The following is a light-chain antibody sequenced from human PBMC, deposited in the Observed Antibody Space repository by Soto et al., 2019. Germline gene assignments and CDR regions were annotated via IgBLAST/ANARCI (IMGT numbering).Light chain of an antibody. V-gene: IGKV2D-29*02. CDR3: MQSTQLPPT. Sequence: DVVMTQTPLSLSVARGQPASIYCKSSQSLLHITGETFLFWYLQKPGQSPQLLIYEVSTRVSGVPDRFSGSGSGTDFTLEISRVETDDVGIYYCMQSTQLPPTSGQGTRLEIK. J-gene: IGKJ5*01. CDR1: QSLLHITGETF. CDR2: EVS.